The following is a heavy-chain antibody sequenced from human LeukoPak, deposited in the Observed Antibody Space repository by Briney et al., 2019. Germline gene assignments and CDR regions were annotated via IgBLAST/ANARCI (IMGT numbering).Heavy chain of an antibody. J-gene: IGHJ3*02. Sequence: PGESLKISCKGSGYSFTSYWIGWVRQMPGKGLEWMGLIYPGDSDTRYSPSFQGQVTIPADKSISTAYLQWSSLKASDTAIYYWARLTTWYDAFDIWGQGTMVTVSS. D-gene: IGHD4-17*01. CDR1: GYSFTSYW. CDR2: IYPGDSDT. CDR3: ARLTTWYDAFDI. V-gene: IGHV5-51*01.